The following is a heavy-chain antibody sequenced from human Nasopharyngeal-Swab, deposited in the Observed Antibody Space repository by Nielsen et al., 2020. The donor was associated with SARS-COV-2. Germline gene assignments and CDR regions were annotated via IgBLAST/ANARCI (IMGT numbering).Heavy chain of an antibody. D-gene: IGHD1-7*01. CDR2: ISSTTPYI. CDR3: ARDTGGPPNYFDP. Sequence: GESLKISCVASGFTFSGYTMNWVRQAPGKGLEWISSISSTTPYIYYADSVKGRFTISRDSAKNSLYLQMNFLRVEDTAMYYCARDTGGPPNYFDPWGQGTLVTVSS. V-gene: IGHV3-21*01. J-gene: IGHJ5*02. CDR1: GFTFSGYT.